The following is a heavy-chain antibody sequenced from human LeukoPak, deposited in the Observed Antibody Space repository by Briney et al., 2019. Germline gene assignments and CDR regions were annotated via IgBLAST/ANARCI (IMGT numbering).Heavy chain of an antibody. CDR3: ARDAFDI. CDR1: GGSFSGYY. Sequence: SETLSLTCAVYGGSFSGYYWSWIRQPPGKGLEWIGEINHSGSTNYNPSLKRRVTISVDTSKNQFSLKLSSVTAADTAVHYCARDAFDIWGQGTMVTVSS. J-gene: IGHJ3*02. V-gene: IGHV4-34*01. CDR2: INHSGST.